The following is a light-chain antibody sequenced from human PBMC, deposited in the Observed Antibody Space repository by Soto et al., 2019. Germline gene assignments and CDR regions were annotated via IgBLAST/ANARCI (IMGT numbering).Light chain of an antibody. CDR1: QSISTY. Sequence: DIQLTQSPSSLSASVGVSVTITCRASQSISTYLNWYQQKPGKAPNLLIFVASNLYDGVPSRFSGSGSGTDFSLTINSLQPEDFATYYCQQTYTPLRTFGQGTTVESK. V-gene: IGKV1-39*01. CDR2: VAS. CDR3: QQTYTPLRT. J-gene: IGKJ1*01.